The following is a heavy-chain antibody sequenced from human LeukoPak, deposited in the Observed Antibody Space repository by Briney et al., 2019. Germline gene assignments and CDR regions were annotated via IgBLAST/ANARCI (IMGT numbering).Heavy chain of an antibody. V-gene: IGHV3-23*01. Sequence: GSLRLSCAASGFTFSSYAMSWVRQAPGKGLEWVSAISGSGGSTYYADSVKGRFTISRDNSKNTLYLQMNSLGAEDTAVYYCAKDYSRETFQDIVVVPAALWGYNWFDPWGQGTLVTVSS. D-gene: IGHD2-2*01. J-gene: IGHJ5*02. CDR2: ISGSGGST. CDR1: GFTFSSYA. CDR3: AKDYSRETFQDIVVVPAALWGYNWFDP.